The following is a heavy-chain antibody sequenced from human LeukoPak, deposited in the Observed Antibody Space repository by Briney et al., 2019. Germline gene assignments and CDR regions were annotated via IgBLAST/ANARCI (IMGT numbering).Heavy chain of an antibody. V-gene: IGHV4-4*02. Sequence: SETLSLTCAVSGGSISDTNWWSWVRQPPGRGLEWIGEVYHSGTTNYNPSFKSRIAISVDKSQNQFSLKLTSVTAADTAVYYCASGYSYPSPFDNWGQGTLVTVSS. CDR1: GGSISDTNW. CDR3: ASGYSYPSPFDN. D-gene: IGHD5-18*01. J-gene: IGHJ4*02. CDR2: VYHSGTT.